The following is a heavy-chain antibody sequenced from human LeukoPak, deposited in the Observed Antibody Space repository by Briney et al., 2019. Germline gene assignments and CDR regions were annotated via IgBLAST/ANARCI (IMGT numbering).Heavy chain of an antibody. CDR3: ARDSRIDWLLLPDY. V-gene: IGHV1-18*01. Sequence: ASVEVSCKASGYTFTSYGISWVRQAPGQGLEWMGWISAYNGNTNYAQKLQGGVTMTTDTSTSTAYMELRSLRSDDTAVYYCARDSRIDWLLLPDYWGQGTLVTVSS. J-gene: IGHJ4*02. CDR1: GYTFTSYG. D-gene: IGHD3-9*01. CDR2: ISAYNGNT.